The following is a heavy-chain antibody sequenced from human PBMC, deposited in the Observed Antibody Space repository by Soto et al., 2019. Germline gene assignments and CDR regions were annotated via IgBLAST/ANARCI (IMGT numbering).Heavy chain of an antibody. CDR2: INHSGST. Sequence: SETLCLTCAVYGGSFSGYYWSWIRQPPGKGLEWIGEINHSGSTNYNPSLKSRVTISVDTSKNQFSLKLSSVTAADTAVYYCASKNSSSMHYWGQGTLVTVSS. CDR1: GGSFSGYY. D-gene: IGHD6-6*01. V-gene: IGHV4-34*01. CDR3: ASKNSSSMHY. J-gene: IGHJ4*02.